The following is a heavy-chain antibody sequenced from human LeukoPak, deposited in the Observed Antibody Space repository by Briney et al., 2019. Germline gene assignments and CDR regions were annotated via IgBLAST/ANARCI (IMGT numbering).Heavy chain of an antibody. CDR3: AKSSGGRWLQSFDY. Sequence: GRSLRLSCAASGFTFDDYAMHWVRQAPGKGLEWVSGISWNSGSIGYADSVKGRFTISRDNAKNSLYLQMNSLRAEDTALYYCAKSSGGRWLQSFDYWGRGTLVTVSS. CDR1: GFTFDDYA. J-gene: IGHJ4*02. D-gene: IGHD5-24*01. V-gene: IGHV3-9*01. CDR2: ISWNSGSI.